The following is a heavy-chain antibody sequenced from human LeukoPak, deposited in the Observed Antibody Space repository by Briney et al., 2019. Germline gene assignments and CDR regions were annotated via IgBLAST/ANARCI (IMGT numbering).Heavy chain of an antibody. CDR1: GFTFSSYG. CDR2: IWYDGSNR. CDR3: ATSRGPFDY. Sequence: GGSLRLSCAASGFTFSSYGMHWVRQAPGKGLEWVAVIWYDGSNRYYVDSVKGRFTISRDNSKNTLYLQMNSLRAEDTAVYYCATSRGPFDYWGQGTLVTVSS. V-gene: IGHV3-33*01. D-gene: IGHD3-10*01. J-gene: IGHJ4*02.